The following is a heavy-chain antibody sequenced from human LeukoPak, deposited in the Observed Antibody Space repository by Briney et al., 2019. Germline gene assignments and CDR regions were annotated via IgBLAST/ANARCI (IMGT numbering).Heavy chain of an antibody. Sequence: SETLSLTCTVSGYSISSGYYWGWIRQPPGKGLEWIGGIYHSGSTYYNPSLKSRVTISVDTSKNQFSLKLSSVTAADTAVYYCARGRRGSHGYSSSWPVGLNWFDPWGQGTLVTVSS. D-gene: IGHD6-13*01. CDR3: ARGRRGSHGYSSSWPVGLNWFDP. CDR2: IYHSGST. V-gene: IGHV4-38-2*02. CDR1: GYSISSGYY. J-gene: IGHJ5*02.